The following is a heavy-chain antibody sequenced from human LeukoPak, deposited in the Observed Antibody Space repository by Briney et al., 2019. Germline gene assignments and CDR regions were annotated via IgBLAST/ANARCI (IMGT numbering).Heavy chain of an antibody. CDR2: ISSSSSTI. D-gene: IGHD5-24*01. CDR3: ARDIFGYTGGY. V-gene: IGHV3-48*01. J-gene: IGHJ4*02. Sequence: GGSLRLSCAASGFTFSIYAMHWVRQAPGKGLEWVSYISSSSSTIYYADSVKGRFTISRDNAKNSLYLQMNSLRAEDTAVYYCARDIFGYTGGYWGQGTLVTVSS. CDR1: GFTFSIYA.